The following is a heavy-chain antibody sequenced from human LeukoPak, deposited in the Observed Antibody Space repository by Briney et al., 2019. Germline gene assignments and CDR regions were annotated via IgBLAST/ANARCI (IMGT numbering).Heavy chain of an antibody. Sequence: ASVKVSCKASGYTFSSYYLHWVRQAPGQGLEWMGIINPSGGSTSYARKFQGRVTMTRAMSTSTVYMELSSLRSEDTAVYFCARGTSGSSNPNWFDPWGQGTMVTVSS. V-gene: IGHV1-46*01. D-gene: IGHD1-26*01. CDR1: GYTFSSYY. J-gene: IGHJ5*02. CDR2: INPSGGST. CDR3: ARGTSGSSNPNWFDP.